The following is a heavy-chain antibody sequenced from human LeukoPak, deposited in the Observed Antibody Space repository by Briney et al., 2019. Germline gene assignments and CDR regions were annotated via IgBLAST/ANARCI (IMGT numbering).Heavy chain of an antibody. CDR2: IYYSGST. CDR1: GGSISSSSYY. V-gene: IGHV4-39*01. Sequence: SETLSLTCTVSGGSISSSSYYWGWIRQPPGKGLEWIGSIYYSGSTYYNPSLKSRVTISVDTSKNQFSLKLSSVTAADTAVYYCARGETPEALNYWGQGTLVTVSS. D-gene: IGHD3-10*01. J-gene: IGHJ4*02. CDR3: ARGETPEALNY.